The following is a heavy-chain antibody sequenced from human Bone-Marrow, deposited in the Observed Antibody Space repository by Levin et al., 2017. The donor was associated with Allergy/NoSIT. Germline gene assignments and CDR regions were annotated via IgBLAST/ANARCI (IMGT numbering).Heavy chain of an antibody. J-gene: IGHJ5*02. D-gene: IGHD3-10*01. V-gene: IGHV3-9*01. Sequence: SLKISCAASGFTFDDYAMHWVRQAPGKGLEWVSGISWNSGSIGYADSVKGRFTISRDNAKNSLYLQMNSLRAEDTALYYCAKDMNAMVQGVTETWGQGTLVTVSS. CDR1: GFTFDDYA. CDR2: ISWNSGSI. CDR3: AKDMNAMVQGVTET.